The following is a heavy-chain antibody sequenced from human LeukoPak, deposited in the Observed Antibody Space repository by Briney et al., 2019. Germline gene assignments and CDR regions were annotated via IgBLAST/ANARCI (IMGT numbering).Heavy chain of an antibody. J-gene: IGHJ4*02. V-gene: IGHV3-64*01. CDR3: ARAEPDYGGNYDY. CDR2: ISSNGGST. Sequence: GGSLRLSCAASGFTFSSYAMHWVRQAPGKGLEYVSAISSNGGSTYYANSVKGRFTISRDNSKNTLYLQMGSLRAEDMAVYYCARAEPDYGGNYDYWGQGTLVTVSS. D-gene: IGHD4-23*01. CDR1: GFTFSSYA.